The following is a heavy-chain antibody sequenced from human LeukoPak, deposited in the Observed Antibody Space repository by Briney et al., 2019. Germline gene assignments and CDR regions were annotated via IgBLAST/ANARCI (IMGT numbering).Heavy chain of an antibody. D-gene: IGHD4-17*01. CDR2: ITGSGAGT. V-gene: IGHV3-23*01. CDR3: TKDPNGDYVGAFDF. J-gene: IGHJ3*01. Sequence: GGSLRLSCAASNFAFSTYAMTWVRQAPGKGLEWVSSITGSGAGTSYADSVKGRFTISRDNSKSTLFLQMNSLRAGDTAVYYCTKDPNGDYVGAFDFWGQGTMVTVSS. CDR1: NFAFSTYA.